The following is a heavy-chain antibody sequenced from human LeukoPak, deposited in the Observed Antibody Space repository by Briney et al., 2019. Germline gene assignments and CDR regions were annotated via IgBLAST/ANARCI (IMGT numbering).Heavy chain of an antibody. CDR3: AREGSTTTQLCPDY. CDR2: ISSSSSTI. J-gene: IGHJ4*02. D-gene: IGHD5/OR15-5a*01. CDR1: GFTFSSYW. Sequence: PGGSLRLSCAASGFTFSSYWMYWVRQAPGKGLEWVSYISSSSSTIYYADSVKGRFTISRDNAKNSLYLQMNSLRAEDTAVYYCAREGSTTTQLCPDYWGQGTLVTVSS. V-gene: IGHV3-48*04.